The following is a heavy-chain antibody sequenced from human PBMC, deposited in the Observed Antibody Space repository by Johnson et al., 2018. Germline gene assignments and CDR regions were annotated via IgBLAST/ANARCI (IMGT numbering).Heavy chain of an antibody. V-gene: IGHV3-30*04. CDR2: ISYDGRNK. CDR1: GFTFSSYA. Sequence: QVQLVQSGGGVVQPGRSLRLSCAASGFTFSSYAMHWVRQAPGKGLEGVAVISYDGRNKYYADSVKGRFTISRDNSKNTLYLQMNSLKPEDTAVYYCAKDPSGYFEYFHHWGQGTLVTVSS. D-gene: IGHD3-22*01. CDR3: AKDPSGYFEYFHH. J-gene: IGHJ1*01.